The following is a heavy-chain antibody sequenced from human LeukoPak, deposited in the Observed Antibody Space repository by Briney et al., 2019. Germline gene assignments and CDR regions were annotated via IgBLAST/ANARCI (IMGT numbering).Heavy chain of an antibody. CDR1: GFTFSGSA. D-gene: IGHD6-19*01. J-gene: IGHJ3*02. V-gene: IGHV3-73*01. Sequence: GGSLRLSCAASGFTFSGSAMHWVRQASGEGLEWVGRIRSKANSYATAYAASVKGRFTISRDDSKNTAYLQMNSLKTEDTAVYYCTSTHADSSGWYSHGAFDIWGQGTMVTVSS. CDR2: IRSKANSYAT. CDR3: TSTHADSSGWYSHGAFDI.